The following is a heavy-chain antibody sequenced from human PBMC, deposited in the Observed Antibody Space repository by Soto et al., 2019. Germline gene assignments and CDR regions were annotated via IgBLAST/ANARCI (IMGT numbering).Heavy chain of an antibody. CDR1: GGSISSGSYY. CDR3: ATHPPYGPLDH. Sequence: PSETLSLTCTVSGGSISSGSYYWDWIRQPPGKGLEWIGYIYYSENTYYNPSLKSRVTISVDTSKNQFSLKLTSVTAADTAVYYCATHPPYGPLDHWGQGTLVTVSS. J-gene: IGHJ4*02. CDR2: IYYSENT. D-gene: IGHD4-17*01. V-gene: IGHV4-39*01.